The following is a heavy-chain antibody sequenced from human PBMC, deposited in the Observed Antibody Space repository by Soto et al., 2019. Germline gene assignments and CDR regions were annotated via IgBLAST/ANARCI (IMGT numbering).Heavy chain of an antibody. CDR3: AKSDTALSYGFDP. CDR1: GFTFSSYG. J-gene: IGHJ5*02. V-gene: IGHV3-30*18. CDR2: ISYDGSNK. Sequence: PGGSLRLSCAASGFTFSSYGMHWVRQAPGKGLEWVAVISYDGSNKYYADSVKGRFTVSRDNSMNTLYMQMNSLRAEDTAVYYCAKSDTALSYGFDPWGQGTLVTVSS. D-gene: IGHD5-18*01.